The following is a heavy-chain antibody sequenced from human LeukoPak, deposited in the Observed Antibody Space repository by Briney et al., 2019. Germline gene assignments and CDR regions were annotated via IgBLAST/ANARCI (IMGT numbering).Heavy chain of an antibody. V-gene: IGHV3-21*01. J-gene: IGHJ6*02. CDR1: GFTFSSYS. CDR2: ISSSSSYT. Sequence: GGSLRLSCAASGFTFSSYSMNWVRQAPGKGLEWVSSISSSSSYTYYADSVKGRFTISRDNAKNSLYLQMNSLRAEDTAACYCARDEVDTAAADYYYYYGMDVWGQGTTVTVSS. D-gene: IGHD6-13*01. CDR3: ARDEVDTAAADYYYYYGMDV.